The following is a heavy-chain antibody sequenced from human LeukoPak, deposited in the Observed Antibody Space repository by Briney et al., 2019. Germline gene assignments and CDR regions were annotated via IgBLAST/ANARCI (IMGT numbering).Heavy chain of an antibody. CDR3: ARAYYDFWSVYYHQVADAFDI. CDR2: IKQDGSEK. Sequence: GGSLRLSCAASGFTFSSYWMSWVRQAPGKGLEWVANIKQDGSEKYYVDSVKGRFTISRDNAKNSLYLQMNSLRAEDTAVYYCARAYYDFWSVYYHQVADAFDIWGQGTMVTVSS. CDR1: GFTFSSYW. V-gene: IGHV3-7*04. J-gene: IGHJ3*02. D-gene: IGHD3-3*01.